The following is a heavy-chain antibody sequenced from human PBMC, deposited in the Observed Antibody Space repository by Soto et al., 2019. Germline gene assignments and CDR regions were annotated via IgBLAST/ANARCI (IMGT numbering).Heavy chain of an antibody. CDR1: GYSISSGYY. J-gene: IGHJ4*02. Sequence: SETLSLTCTVSGYSISSGYYWGWIRQPPGKGLEWIGSIYHSGSTYYNPSLKSRVTISVDTSQNQFSLKLSSVTAADTAVYYCARERDFDSSGPIDYWGQGTLVTVSS. D-gene: IGHD3-22*01. CDR3: ARERDFDSSGPIDY. CDR2: IYHSGST. V-gene: IGHV4-38-2*02.